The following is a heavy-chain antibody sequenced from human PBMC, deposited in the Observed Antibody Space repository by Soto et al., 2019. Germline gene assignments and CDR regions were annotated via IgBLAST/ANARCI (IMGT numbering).Heavy chain of an antibody. V-gene: IGHV1-69*06. D-gene: IGHD3-22*01. CDR3: ASTYYYDSRGYLAEYFQH. CDR2: IIPIFGTA. CDR1: GGTFSSYA. Sequence: QVQLVQSGAEVKKPGSSVKVSCKASGGTFSSYAISWVRQAPGQGLEWMGGIIPIFGTANYAQKFQGRVTITADKSTSTAYMELSSLRSEDTAVYYCASTYYYDSRGYLAEYFQHWGQGTLVTVSS. J-gene: IGHJ1*01.